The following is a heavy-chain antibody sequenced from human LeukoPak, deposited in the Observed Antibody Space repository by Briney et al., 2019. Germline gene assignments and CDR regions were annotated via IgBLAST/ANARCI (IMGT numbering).Heavy chain of an antibody. J-gene: IGHJ5*02. Sequence: ASVKVSCKASGYTFTSYDINWVRQAPGQGLEWMGWMNPNSGKTVYAQKFQGRVTMNRKTSISTAYMELSSLRSEDTAVYYCARGQKSCTNGVCYTANWFDPWGQGTLVTVSS. CDR3: ARGQKSCTNGVCYTANWFDP. CDR2: MNPNSGKT. D-gene: IGHD2-8*01. CDR1: GYTFTSYD. V-gene: IGHV1-8*01.